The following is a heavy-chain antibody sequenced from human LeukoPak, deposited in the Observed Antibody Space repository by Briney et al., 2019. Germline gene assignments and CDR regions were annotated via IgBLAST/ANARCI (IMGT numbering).Heavy chain of an antibody. D-gene: IGHD3-22*01. Sequence: ASVKVSCKASGYTFSNYGFSWVRQAPGQGLEWMGWISAYNGDTYYAQKLQGRVTMTTDTSTSTAYMELRSLRSDDTAVYYCARDLYYYDSSGYSDVFDIWGRGTMDTVSS. CDR1: GYTFSNYG. J-gene: IGHJ3*02. CDR3: ARDLYYYDSSGYSDVFDI. V-gene: IGHV1-18*01. CDR2: ISAYNGDT.